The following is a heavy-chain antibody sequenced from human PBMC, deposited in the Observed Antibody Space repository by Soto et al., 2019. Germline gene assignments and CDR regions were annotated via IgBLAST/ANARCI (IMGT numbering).Heavy chain of an antibody. CDR1: GYSFSNYW. D-gene: IGHD2-2*02. Sequence: GESLKISCKGSGYSFSNYWIAWLRQMPGKGLEWMGIIYPGASDARYSPSFQGQVTISVDNSISTAYLQWSSLRASDTAIYYCARLXCMSSICYTCSRHYFDYWGQGALVTVSS. J-gene: IGHJ4*02. CDR3: ARLXCMSSICYTCSRHYFDY. V-gene: IGHV5-51*01. CDR2: IYPGASDA.